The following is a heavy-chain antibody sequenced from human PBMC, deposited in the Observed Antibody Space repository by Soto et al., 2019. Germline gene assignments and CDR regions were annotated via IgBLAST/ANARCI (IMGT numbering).Heavy chain of an antibody. J-gene: IGHJ4*02. CDR2: ISYDGSNK. CDR3: AKGVTLSKVRGEKGSLGDY. D-gene: IGHD3-10*01. Sequence: QVQLVESGGGVVQPGRSPRLSCAASGFTFSSYGMHWVRQAPGKGLEWVAVISYDGSNKYYADSVKGRFTISRDNSKNTLYLQMNSLRAEDTAVYYCAKGVTLSKVRGEKGSLGDYWGQGTLVTVSS. CDR1: GFTFSSYG. V-gene: IGHV3-30*18.